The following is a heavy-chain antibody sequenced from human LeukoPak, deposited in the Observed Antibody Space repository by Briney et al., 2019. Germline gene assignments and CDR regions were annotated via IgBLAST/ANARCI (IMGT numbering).Heavy chain of an antibody. V-gene: IGHV4-61*02. CDR3: ARSELSCSGGSCPTRYAFDI. D-gene: IGHD2-15*01. CDR1: GVSISSDSYY. CDR2: FYTSGTT. Sequence: SETLSLTCTVSGVSISSDSYYWSWIRQPAGKGLGWIGRFYTSGTTNYNPSLKSRVTISVDTSKNQFSLKLRSVTAADTALYYCARSELSCSGGSCPTRYAFDIWGQGTVVTASS. J-gene: IGHJ3*02.